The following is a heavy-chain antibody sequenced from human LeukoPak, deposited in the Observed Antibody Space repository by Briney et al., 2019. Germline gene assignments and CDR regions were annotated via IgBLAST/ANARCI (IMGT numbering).Heavy chain of an antibody. V-gene: IGHV3-21*01. J-gene: IGHJ4*02. CDR1: GFTFSSYS. CDR3: ARGLTTGYFDY. D-gene: IGHD3-22*01. Sequence: PGGCLRLSCAASGFTFSSYSMNWVRQAPGKGLEWVASISSSSSYIYYADSVKGRFTISRDNAKNSLYLQMNSLRAEDTAVYYCARGLTTGYFDYWGQGTLVTVSS. CDR2: ISSSSSYI.